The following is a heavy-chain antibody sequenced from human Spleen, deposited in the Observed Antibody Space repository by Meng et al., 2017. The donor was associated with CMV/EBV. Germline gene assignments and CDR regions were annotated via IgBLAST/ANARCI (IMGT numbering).Heavy chain of an antibody. V-gene: IGHV3-30*02. D-gene: IGHD4-17*01. CDR3: ARALDHDYHDYYFDH. Sequence: GGSLRLSCAASGFTFSSYGMHWVRQAPGKGLEWVAFIRYDGSNKYYADSVKGRFTISRDNSKNTLNLQMNSLRDEDTAIYYCARALDHDYHDYYFDHWGQGTLVTVSS. CDR2: IRYDGSNK. J-gene: IGHJ4*02. CDR1: GFTFSSYG.